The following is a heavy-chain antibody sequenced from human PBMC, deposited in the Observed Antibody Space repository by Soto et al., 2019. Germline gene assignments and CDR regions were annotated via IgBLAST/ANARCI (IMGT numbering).Heavy chain of an antibody. CDR1: GGTFSSYT. CDR2: IIPILGIA. V-gene: IGHV1-69*02. Sequence: QVQLVQSGAEVKKPGSSVKVSCKASGGTFSSYTISWVRQAPGQGLEWMGRIIPILGIANYAQKFQGRVTMTADKSPSTAYMELSSLRSEATAVYYCASRYDSSDYWGQGTLVTVSS. CDR3: ASRYDSSDY. J-gene: IGHJ4*02. D-gene: IGHD3-22*01.